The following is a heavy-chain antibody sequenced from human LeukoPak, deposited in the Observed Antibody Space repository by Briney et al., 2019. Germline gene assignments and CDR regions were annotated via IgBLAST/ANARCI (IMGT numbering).Heavy chain of an antibody. D-gene: IGHD2-2*01. Sequence: GGSLRLSCAASGFTFSSYAMRWVRQAPGKGLEWVSAISGRCGSTYYADSVKGRFTISRDSSKITLYVPMNSVRAEDTVVHYCAKDAPVNIVVVPAANSRGQGTLVTVSS. CDR2: ISGRCGST. V-gene: IGHV3-23*01. CDR3: AKDAPVNIVVVPAANS. J-gene: IGHJ4*02. CDR1: GFTFSSYA.